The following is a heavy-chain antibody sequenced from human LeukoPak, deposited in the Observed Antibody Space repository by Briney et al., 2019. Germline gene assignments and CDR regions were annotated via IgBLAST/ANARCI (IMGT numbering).Heavy chain of an antibody. D-gene: IGHD6-19*01. V-gene: IGHV3-30-3*01. CDR1: GFTFSSYA. CDR3: ARGSRWLVRD. J-gene: IGHJ4*02. Sequence: GGSLRLSCAASGFTFSSYAMHWVRQAPGKGLEWVAVISYDGSNKYYADSVKGRFTISRDNSKNTLYLQVNSLRAEDTAVYYCARGSRWLVRDWGQGTLVTVSS. CDR2: ISYDGSNK.